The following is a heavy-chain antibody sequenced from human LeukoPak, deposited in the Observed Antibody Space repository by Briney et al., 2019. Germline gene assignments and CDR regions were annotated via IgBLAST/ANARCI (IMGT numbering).Heavy chain of an antibody. CDR1: GFTFSSYG. CDR2: IKQDGSER. Sequence: GSLRLSCAASGFTFSSYGMHWVRQAPGKGLEWVANIKQDGSERNYVDTVKGRSTISRDNAKNSLFLQMNSLRVEDTAVYYCARGGTRGYSPVDYWGQGILVTVSS. D-gene: IGHD5-18*01. V-gene: IGHV3-7*01. J-gene: IGHJ4*02. CDR3: ARGGTRGYSPVDY.